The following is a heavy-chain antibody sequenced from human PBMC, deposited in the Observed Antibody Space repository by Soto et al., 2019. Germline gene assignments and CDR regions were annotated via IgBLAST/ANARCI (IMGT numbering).Heavy chain of an antibody. D-gene: IGHD4-17*01. J-gene: IGHJ4*02. CDR3: ARLKADYGDNPDYFDY. Sequence: SETLSLTCTVSGGSISSYYWSWIRQPPGKGLEWIGYIYYSGSTNYNPSLKSRVTISVDTSKNQFSLKLSSVTAADTAVYYCARLKADYGDNPDYFDYWGQGTLVTVS. V-gene: IGHV4-59*08. CDR1: GGSISSYY. CDR2: IYYSGST.